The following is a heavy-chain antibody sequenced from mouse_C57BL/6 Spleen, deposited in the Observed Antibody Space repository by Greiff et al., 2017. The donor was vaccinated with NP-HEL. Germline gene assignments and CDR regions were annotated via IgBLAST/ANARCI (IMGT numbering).Heavy chain of an antibody. CDR1: GYTFTSYW. Sequence: QVQLQQPGAELVKPGASVKLSCKASGYTFTSYWMHWVKQRPGQGLEWIGMIHPNSGSTNYNEKFKSKATLTVDKSSSTAYMQLSSLTSEDSAVYYCARKHDYGSSYGAMDYWGQGTSVTVSS. D-gene: IGHD1-1*01. J-gene: IGHJ4*01. V-gene: IGHV1-64*01. CDR2: IHPNSGST. CDR3: ARKHDYGSSYGAMDY.